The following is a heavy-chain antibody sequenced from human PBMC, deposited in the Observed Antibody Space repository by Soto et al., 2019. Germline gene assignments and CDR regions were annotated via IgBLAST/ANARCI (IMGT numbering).Heavy chain of an antibody. CDR1: GGSISSYY. D-gene: IGHD6-13*01. V-gene: IGHV4-59*08. CDR2: IYYSGST. CDR3: AGLDGYYHYMEV. Sequence: QVQLQESGPGLVKPSETLSLTCTVSGGSISSYYWTWIRQPPGKGLEWMWYIYYSGSTNYNPSLKSRVTISVATSKTQFSLKLRSVTAADTAVYYCAGLDGYYHYMEVWGKGTTVTVSS. J-gene: IGHJ6*03.